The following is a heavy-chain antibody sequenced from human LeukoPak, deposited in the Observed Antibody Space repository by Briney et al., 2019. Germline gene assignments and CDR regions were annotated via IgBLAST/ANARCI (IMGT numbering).Heavy chain of an antibody. D-gene: IGHD2-2*01. Sequence: SETLSLTCTVSGGSISSYYWSWIRQPPGKGLEWIGYIYYSGSTNYNPSLKSRVTMSVDTSKNQFSLKLSSVTAADTAVYYCAREGYCSSTSCPYYYYYYMDVWGKGTTVTVSS. V-gene: IGHV4-59*12. J-gene: IGHJ6*03. CDR2: IYYSGST. CDR3: AREGYCSSTSCPYYYYYYMDV. CDR1: GGSISSYY.